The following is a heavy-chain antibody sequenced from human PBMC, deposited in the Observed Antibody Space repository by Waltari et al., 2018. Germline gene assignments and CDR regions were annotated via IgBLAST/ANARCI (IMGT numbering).Heavy chain of an antibody. CDR3: ITDDTGHDWGY. CDR1: GFTFTNAW. V-gene: IGHV3-15*01. Sequence: EEQLVESGGGLVKPGGSLRLSCAASGFTFTNAWMNWVRQAPGKGLEWVGRMKSKRDGATTDYAAPVKGRFTISRDESKNTLYLQMNSLKTEDTAVYYCITDDTGHDWGYWGQGTLVTVSS. CDR2: MKSKRDGATT. D-gene: IGHD5-12*01. J-gene: IGHJ4*02.